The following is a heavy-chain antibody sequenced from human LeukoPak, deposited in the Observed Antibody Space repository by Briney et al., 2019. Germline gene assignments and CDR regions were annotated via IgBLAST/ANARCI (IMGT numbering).Heavy chain of an antibody. CDR3: ARESLGYCSGGSCPFDY. J-gene: IGHJ4*02. Sequence: GGSLRLSCAASGFTFSSYWMSWVRQAPGKGLEWVANIKQDGSEKYYVDSVKGRFTISRDNAKNSLYLQMNSLRAEDTAVYYCARESLGYCSGGSCPFDYWGQGTLVTVSS. CDR1: GFTFSSYW. V-gene: IGHV3-7*01. D-gene: IGHD2-15*01. CDR2: IKQDGSEK.